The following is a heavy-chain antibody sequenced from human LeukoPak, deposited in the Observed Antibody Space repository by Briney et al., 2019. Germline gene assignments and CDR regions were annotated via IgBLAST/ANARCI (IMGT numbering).Heavy chain of an antibody. V-gene: IGHV3-74*01. J-gene: IGHJ4*02. D-gene: IGHD2-15*01. Sequence: PGRSLRLSCAASGFTFSSNWMHWVRQAPGKGLVWVSRINEDGSTTNYADSVKGRFTISRDNSKNTLYLQMNSLRAEDTALYYCARGQYCSGGSCYPADYFDYWGQGTLVTVSS. CDR2: INEDGSTT. CDR1: GFTFSSNW. CDR3: ARGQYCSGGSCYPADYFDY.